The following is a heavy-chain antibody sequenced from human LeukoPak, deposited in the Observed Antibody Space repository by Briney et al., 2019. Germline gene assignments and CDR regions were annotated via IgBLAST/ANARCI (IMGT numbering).Heavy chain of an antibody. D-gene: IGHD2-15*01. CDR3: TREDGGFIFDL. J-gene: IGHJ4*02. CDR2: LSFDGSNK. CDR1: GFTFTSYS. V-gene: IGHV3-30*01. Sequence: PGGSLRLSCAASGFTFTSYSMHWVRQAPGKGPEWVAHLSFDGSNKYYGDSVKGRFTISRDNSKSTLYLDLNRLGTEDTAVYYCTREDGGFIFDLWGQGTLVIVSS.